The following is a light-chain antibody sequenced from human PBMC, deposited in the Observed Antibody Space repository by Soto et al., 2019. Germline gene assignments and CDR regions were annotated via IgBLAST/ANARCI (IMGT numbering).Light chain of an antibody. J-gene: IGKJ5*01. CDR3: QQFDNLPIT. V-gene: IGKV1-33*01. CDR2: DAS. Sequence: DIELTQYPSSRSRSVGDQVTISCRASQDITSYLNWYQHKPGRAPKLLIYDASNLPTGVPSRFSGSGSGTDFTFIITSLQPEDVGMYYCQQFDNLPITFGQGTRLEIK. CDR1: QDITSY.